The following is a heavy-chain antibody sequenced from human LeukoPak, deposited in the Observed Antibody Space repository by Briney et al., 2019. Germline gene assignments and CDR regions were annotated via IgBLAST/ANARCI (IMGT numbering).Heavy chain of an antibody. CDR2: INHSGST. V-gene: IGHV4-34*01. D-gene: IGHD5-18*01. CDR3: ARSNVDTAMAPAY. Sequence: SETLSLTCAVYGGSFSGYYWSWIRQPPGKGLEWIGEINHSGSTNYNPSLKSRVTISVDPSKNQFSLKLRSVTAADTAVYYCARSNVDTAMAPAYWGQGTLVTVSS. CDR1: GGSFSGYY. J-gene: IGHJ4*02.